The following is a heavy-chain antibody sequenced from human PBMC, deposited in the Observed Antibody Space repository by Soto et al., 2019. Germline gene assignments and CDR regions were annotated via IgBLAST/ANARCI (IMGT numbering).Heavy chain of an antibody. CDR3: ARDGYSSVS. CDR1: GFPFSSYS. D-gene: IGHD6-19*01. CDR2: ISSSSPI. Sequence: GGSLRLSCAASGFPFSSYSMNWVRQAPGKGLEWVSYISSSSPIYYADTVKGRFTISRDNAKNSLYLQMNSLRAEDTAVYYCARDGYSSVSWGQGTLVTVSS. J-gene: IGHJ5*02. V-gene: IGHV3-48*01.